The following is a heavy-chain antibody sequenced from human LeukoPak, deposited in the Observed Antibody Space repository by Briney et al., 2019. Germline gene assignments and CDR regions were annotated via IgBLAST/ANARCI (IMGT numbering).Heavy chain of an antibody. CDR1: GGSISRYY. CDR2: IYHSGST. Sequence: SETLSLTCTVSGGSISRYYWSWIRQPPGKGLEWIGYIYHSGSTYYNPSLKSRVTISVDRSKNQFSLKLSSVTAADTAVYYCARGRTTVVTPYYFDYWGQGTLVTVSS. CDR3: ARGRTTVVTPYYFDY. V-gene: IGHV4-59*12. J-gene: IGHJ4*02. D-gene: IGHD4-23*01.